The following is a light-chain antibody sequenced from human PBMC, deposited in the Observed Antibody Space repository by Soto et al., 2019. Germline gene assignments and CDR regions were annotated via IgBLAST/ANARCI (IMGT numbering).Light chain of an antibody. J-gene: IGLJ1*01. Sequence: QSVLTQPASVSGSPGQSITISCTGTGSDVGAYNYVSWYQQHPDKAPKLMIYDVSDRPSGVSNRFSGSKSCNTASLTISGLQAEDEADYYCTSFTSSSNLYVFGAGTKLTVL. CDR2: DVS. V-gene: IGLV2-14*01. CDR1: GSDVGAYNY. CDR3: TSFTSSSNLYV.